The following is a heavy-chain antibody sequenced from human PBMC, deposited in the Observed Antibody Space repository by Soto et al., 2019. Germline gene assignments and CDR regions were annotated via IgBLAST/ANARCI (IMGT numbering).Heavy chain of an antibody. CDR3: AKDRYINSLEPPEIDF. CDR2: IYSGGST. CDR1: GFTVSSNY. D-gene: IGHD6-13*01. J-gene: IGHJ4*02. Sequence: PGGSLRLSCAASGFTVSSNYMSWVRQAPGKGLEWVSVIYSGGSTYYVDSVKGRFTISRDNSKNTLYLQMNSLRAEDTAVYYCAKDRYINSLEPPEIDFWGQGTLVTVSS. V-gene: IGHV3-66*01.